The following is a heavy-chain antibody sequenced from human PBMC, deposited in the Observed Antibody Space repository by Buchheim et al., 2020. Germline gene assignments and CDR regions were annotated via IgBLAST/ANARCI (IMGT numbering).Heavy chain of an antibody. J-gene: IGHJ4*02. D-gene: IGHD2-15*01. CDR2: IYYSGST. Sequence: QVQLQESGPGLVKPSETLSLTCTVSGGSISSYYWSWIRQPPGKGLEWIGYIYYSGSTNYNPSLKSRVTISVDTSKNQFSLKLSSVTAADTAVYHCARDLCSGGSCYSDYWGQGTL. CDR3: ARDLCSGGSCYSDY. CDR1: GGSISSYY. V-gene: IGHV4-59*01.